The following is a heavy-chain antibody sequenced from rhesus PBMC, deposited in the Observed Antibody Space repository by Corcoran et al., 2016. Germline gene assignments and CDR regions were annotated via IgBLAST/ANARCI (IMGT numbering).Heavy chain of an antibody. D-gene: IGHD3-3*01. V-gene: IGHV4S11*01. CDR1: GGSISSSY. CDR3: ARTPLVLDWLVPYYFDY. J-gene: IGHJ4*01. Sequence: QVQLQESGPGLVKPSETLSLTCAVSGGSISSSYWSWIRQAPGKGLEWIGFIYGSGSSTNNNPSLKIRVTLSVATSTNQLSLKLSSVTTADTAVYYYARTPLVLDWLVPYYFDYWGQGVLVTVSS. CDR2: IYGSGSST.